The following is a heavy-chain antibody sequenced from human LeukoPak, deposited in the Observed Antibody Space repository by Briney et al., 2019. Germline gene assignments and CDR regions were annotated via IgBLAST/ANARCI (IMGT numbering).Heavy chain of an antibody. Sequence: PSETLSLTCTVSGGSISSSSYYWGWIRQPPGKGLEWIGSIYYSGSTYYNPSLKSRVTISVDTSKNQFSLKLTSVTAADTAVYYCARGGTGGVLTTDAFDIWGHGTMVTVSS. V-gene: IGHV4-39*07. CDR3: ARGGTGGVLTTDAFDI. D-gene: IGHD3-16*01. CDR2: IYYSGST. CDR1: GGSISSSSYY. J-gene: IGHJ3*02.